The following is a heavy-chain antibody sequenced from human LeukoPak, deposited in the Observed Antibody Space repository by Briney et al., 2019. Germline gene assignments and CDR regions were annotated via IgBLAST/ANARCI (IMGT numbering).Heavy chain of an antibody. V-gene: IGHV3-21*01. CDR2: ISSSSSYI. J-gene: IGHJ4*02. Sequence: GGSLRLSCAASGSTFSDFEMNWVRQAPGKGLEWVSSISSSSSYIYYADSVKGRFTISRDNAKNSLYLQMNSLRAEDTAVYYCARDYVIVGATAFDYWGQGTLVTVSS. CDR1: GSTFSDFE. CDR3: ARDYVIVGATAFDY. D-gene: IGHD1-26*01.